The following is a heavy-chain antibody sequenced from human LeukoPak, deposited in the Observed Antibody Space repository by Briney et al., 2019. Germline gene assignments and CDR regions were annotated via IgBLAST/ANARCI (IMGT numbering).Heavy chain of an antibody. Sequence: GASVKVSCKASEYTFTSYDINWVRQATGQGLEWMGWMNPNSGNTGYAQKFQGRVTMTTDTSTSTAYMELRSLRSDDTAVYYCARDGYCSSTSCPLDPYYYYYMDVWGKGTTVTVSS. D-gene: IGHD2-2*01. CDR2: MNPNSGNT. J-gene: IGHJ6*03. CDR1: EYTFTSYD. V-gene: IGHV1-8*01. CDR3: ARDGYCSSTSCPLDPYYYYYMDV.